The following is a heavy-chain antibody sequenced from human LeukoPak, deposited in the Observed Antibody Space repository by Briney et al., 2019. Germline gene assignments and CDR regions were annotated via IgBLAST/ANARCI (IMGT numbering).Heavy chain of an antibody. CDR1: GGTFSSYA. J-gene: IGHJ4*02. CDR2: IIPIFGTA. Sequence: GASVKVSCKASGGTFSSYAISWVRQAPGQGLEWMGGIIPIFGTANYAQKFQGRVTITADESTSTAYMELSSLRSEDTAVYYCARDASDYGGIGDYWGQGTLVTVSS. D-gene: IGHD4-23*01. V-gene: IGHV1-69*13. CDR3: ARDASDYGGIGDY.